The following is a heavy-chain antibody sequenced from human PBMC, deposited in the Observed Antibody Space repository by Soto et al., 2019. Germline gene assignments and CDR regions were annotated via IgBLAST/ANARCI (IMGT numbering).Heavy chain of an antibody. V-gene: IGHV3-23*01. CDR1: GFTFSSYA. Sequence: EVQLLESGGGLVQPGGSLRLSCAASGFTFSSYAMRWVRQAPGKGLEWVSAISGSGGSTYYADSVKGRFTIPRDNSKNTLYLQMNSLRAEDTAVYYCARRRSGSYYDYWGQGTLVTVSS. CDR3: ARRRSGSYYDY. D-gene: IGHD1-26*01. J-gene: IGHJ4*02. CDR2: ISGSGGST.